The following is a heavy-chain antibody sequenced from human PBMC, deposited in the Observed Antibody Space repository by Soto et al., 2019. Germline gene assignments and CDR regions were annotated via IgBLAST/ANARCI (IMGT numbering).Heavy chain of an antibody. CDR3: ARGSGYCSGGSCYFPDY. Sequence: SETLSLTCAVYGGSFSGYYWSWIRQPPEKGLEWIGEINHSGSTNYSPSLKSRVTISVDTSKNQFSLKLSSVTAADAAVYYCARGSGYCSGGSCYFPDYWGQGTLVTVSS. D-gene: IGHD2-15*01. V-gene: IGHV4-34*01. CDR1: GGSFSGYY. J-gene: IGHJ4*02. CDR2: INHSGST.